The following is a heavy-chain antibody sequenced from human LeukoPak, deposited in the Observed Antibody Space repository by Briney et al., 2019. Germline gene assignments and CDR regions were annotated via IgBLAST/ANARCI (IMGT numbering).Heavy chain of an antibody. D-gene: IGHD2-2*01. CDR3: ARQGYCSSTSCIDY. V-gene: IGHV4-4*09. CDR2: IYTSGSS. CDR1: GGSISSYY. J-gene: IGHJ4*02. Sequence: SETLSLTCTVSGGSISSYYWSWIRQPPGKGLEWIGYIYTSGSSNYNPSLKSRVTISLDTSKNQFSLKLSSVTAADTAVYYCARQGYCSSTSCIDYWGQGTLVTVSS.